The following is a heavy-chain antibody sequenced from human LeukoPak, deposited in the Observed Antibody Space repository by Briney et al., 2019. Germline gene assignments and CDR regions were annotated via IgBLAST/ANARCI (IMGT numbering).Heavy chain of an antibody. D-gene: IGHD3-10*01. CDR2: ISYDGSNE. CDR3: ALIPSSSLVLDY. CDR1: GFTFSSYV. Sequence: PGGSLRLSCAASGFTFSSYVMHWVRQAPGKGLEWVAIISYDGSNEYYADSVKGRFTISRDNSKNTLYLQMNSLRAEDTAVYYCALIPSSSLVLDYWGQGTLVTVSS. V-gene: IGHV3-30*04. J-gene: IGHJ4*02.